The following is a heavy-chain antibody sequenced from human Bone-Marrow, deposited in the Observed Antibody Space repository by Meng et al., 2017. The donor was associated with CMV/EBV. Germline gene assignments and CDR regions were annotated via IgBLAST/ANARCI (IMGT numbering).Heavy chain of an antibody. J-gene: IGHJ4*02. CDR3: ARDRGPYQLLIHFDY. CDR2: ISAYNGNT. V-gene: IGHV1-18*01. CDR1: WYTVTSYG. Sequence: QVQRVPPGAEDKKPGATDKVSCQSSWYTVTSYGISCVRQAPGQGLEWMGWISAYNGNTNYAQKLQGRVTMTTDTSTSTAHMELRSLRSDDTAVYYCARDRGPYQLLIHFDYWGQGTLVTVSS. D-gene: IGHD2-2*01.